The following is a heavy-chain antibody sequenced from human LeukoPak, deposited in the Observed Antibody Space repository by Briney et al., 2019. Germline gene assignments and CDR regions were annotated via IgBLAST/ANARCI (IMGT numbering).Heavy chain of an antibody. V-gene: IGHV3-9*01. J-gene: IGHJ4*02. CDR2: IRWNSGSI. Sequence: SVRLSCAASVFTFDDFAVLWVRGAPGEGVVGGTGIRWNSGSIVYADSVKARFTISRDNAKNSLYLQMNSLRAEDTALYYCAKDPGYSGSYYFDYWGQGTLVTVSS. CDR3: AKDPGYSGSYYFDY. D-gene: IGHD1-26*01. CDR1: VFTFDDFA.